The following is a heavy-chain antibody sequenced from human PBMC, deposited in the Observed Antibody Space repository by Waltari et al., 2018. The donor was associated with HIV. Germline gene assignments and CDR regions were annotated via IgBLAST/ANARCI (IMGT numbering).Heavy chain of an antibody. CDR2: IRYDGNTK. CDR3: AKELRSGYSYYYYGMDV. Sequence: QGQLVESGGGVVQHGGSLRLSCAASGFSFSISGLHWVRQAPGKGLEWVTFIRYDGNTKYYADSVKGRFTISRDNSKNTLYLQMSSLRAEDTAVYYCAKELRSGYSYYYYGMDVWGQGTTVTVSS. CDR1: GFSFSISG. V-gene: IGHV3-30*02. J-gene: IGHJ6*02. D-gene: IGHD2-15*01.